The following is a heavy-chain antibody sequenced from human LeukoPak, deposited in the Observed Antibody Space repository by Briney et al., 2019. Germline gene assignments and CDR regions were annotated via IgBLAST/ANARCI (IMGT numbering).Heavy chain of an antibody. CDR1: GYTFRGYW. CDR2: IEPGDSQT. V-gene: IGHV5-10-1*01. J-gene: IGHJ3*02. Sequence: GESLRISCKGSGYTFRGYWISWVRQMPGKGLEGMGKIEPGDSQTIFSPSFQGHVAISVDKSINTAYLQWDRLKASDSAMYYCAVKGVVVGGLDIWGRGTMVTVSS. D-gene: IGHD2-15*01. CDR3: AVKGVVVGGLDI.